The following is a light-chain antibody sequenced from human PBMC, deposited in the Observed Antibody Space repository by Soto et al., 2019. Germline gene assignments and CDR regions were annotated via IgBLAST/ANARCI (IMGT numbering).Light chain of an antibody. J-gene: IGKJ5*01. CDR3: QQYTGPPTT. V-gene: IGKV3-20*01. CDR1: QTVSSNY. CDR2: GAS. Sequence: DIVMAQAPATLSVSLGEIATLSWRASQTVSSNYLAWCQQRPGQAPRLLIYGASTRAAGIPGRFSGSGSGTDFTLTITRLEPEDSAVYFCQQYTGPPTTFGQGTRLEIK.